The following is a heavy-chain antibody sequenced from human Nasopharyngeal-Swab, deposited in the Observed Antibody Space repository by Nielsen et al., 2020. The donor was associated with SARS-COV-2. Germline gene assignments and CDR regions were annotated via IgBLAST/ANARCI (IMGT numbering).Heavy chain of an antibody. CDR1: GFTFSSYW. CDR2: IKQDGSEK. Sequence: GGSLRLSCAASGFTFSSYWMSWVRQAPGKGLEWVANIKQDGSEKYYVDSVKGRFTISRDNAKNSLYLQMSSLRAEDTAVYYCARRNLYYDFWSGYYYYFDYWGQGTLVTVSS. V-gene: IGHV3-7*01. D-gene: IGHD3-3*01. J-gene: IGHJ4*02. CDR3: ARRNLYYDFWSGYYYYFDY.